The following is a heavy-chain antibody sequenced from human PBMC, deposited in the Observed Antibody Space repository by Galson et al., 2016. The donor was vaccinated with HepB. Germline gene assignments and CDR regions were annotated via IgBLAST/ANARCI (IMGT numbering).Heavy chain of an antibody. CDR3: GKDANAATSYETYGYFNYYMDV. J-gene: IGHJ6*03. D-gene: IGHD4-17*01. V-gene: IGHV1-2*02. CDR1: GYTFTDYY. Sequence: SVKVSCKASGYTFTDYYMHWIRQSPGQGLEWMGWINPNSGATNYGEKFQGRVTMTRDTSISTAYMELSSLTSDDTAVYFCGKDANAATSYETYGYFNYYMDVWGKGTTVTVSS. CDR2: INPNSGAT.